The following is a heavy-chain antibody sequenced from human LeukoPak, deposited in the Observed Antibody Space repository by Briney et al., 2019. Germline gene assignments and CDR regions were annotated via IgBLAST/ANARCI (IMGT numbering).Heavy chain of an antibody. D-gene: IGHD4-11*01. CDR3: ARSTVTDYYYYYYMDV. V-gene: IGHV1-18*01. Sequence: ASVTVSCKASGYTFTSYGISRVRQAPGQGLEWMGWISAYNGNTNYAQKLQGRVTMTTDTSTSTAYMELRSLRSDDTAVYYCARSTVTDYYYYYYMDVWGKGTTVTVSS. CDR2: ISAYNGNT. CDR1: GYTFTSYG. J-gene: IGHJ6*03.